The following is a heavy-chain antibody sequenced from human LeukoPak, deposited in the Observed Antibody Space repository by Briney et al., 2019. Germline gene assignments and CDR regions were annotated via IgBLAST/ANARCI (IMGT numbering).Heavy chain of an antibody. V-gene: IGHV3-64*01. CDR2: TTGDGSTT. CDR3: ARVGFSGHDS. CDR1: VYVFSIYA. J-gene: IGHJ5*02. D-gene: IGHD5-12*01. Sequence: GGSLRLSCATSVYVFSIYAMNWVREAPGKGREYVSATTGDGSTTYYQNSVKGRFTISRDNSKNTLYLQMGSLRSEDMAVYYCARVGFSGHDSWGQGTLVTVSS.